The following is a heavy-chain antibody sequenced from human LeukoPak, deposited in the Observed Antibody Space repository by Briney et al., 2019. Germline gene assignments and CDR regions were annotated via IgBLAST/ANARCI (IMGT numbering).Heavy chain of an antibody. CDR3: ATTNLEGYCGGDCSMGYYYGMDV. V-gene: IGHV3-30-3*01. D-gene: IGHD2-21*02. J-gene: IGHJ6*02. CDR2: ISYDGSNK. Sequence: GRSLRLSCAASGFTFSSYAMHWVRQAPGKGLEWVAVISYDGSNKYYADSVKGRFTISRDNSKNTLYLQMNSLRAEDTAVYYCATTNLEGYCGGDCSMGYYYGMDVWGQGTTVTVSS. CDR1: GFTFSSYA.